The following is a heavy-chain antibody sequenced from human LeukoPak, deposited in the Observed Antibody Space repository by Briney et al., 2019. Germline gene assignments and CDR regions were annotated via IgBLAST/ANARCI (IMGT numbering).Heavy chain of an antibody. J-gene: IGHJ4*02. V-gene: IGHV3-23*01. CDR2: ISGSGGST. CDR1: GFSFSNSW. Sequence: GGSLRLSCAATGFSFSNSWMTWVRQAPGKGLEWVSAISGSGGSTYYADSVKGRFTISGDNSKNTLYLQMNSLRAEDTAVYYCAKMGMAVVVPAAILGDYWGQGTLVTVSS. CDR3: AKMGMAVVVPAAILGDY. D-gene: IGHD2-2*02.